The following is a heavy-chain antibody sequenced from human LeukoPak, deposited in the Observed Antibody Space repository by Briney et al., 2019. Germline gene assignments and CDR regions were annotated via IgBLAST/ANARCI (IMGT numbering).Heavy chain of an antibody. D-gene: IGHD4-17*01. Sequence: GGSLRLSCAASGFTFSSYSMNWVRQAPGKGLEWVSSISSSSSYIYYADSVKGRFTISRDNAKNSLYLQMNSLRAEDTAVYYCARDNYDGGDYAPRGEWPGPYYFDYWGQGTLVTVSS. CDR1: GFTFSSYS. J-gene: IGHJ4*02. CDR3: ARDNYDGGDYAPRGEWPGPYYFDY. V-gene: IGHV3-21*01. CDR2: ISSSSSYI.